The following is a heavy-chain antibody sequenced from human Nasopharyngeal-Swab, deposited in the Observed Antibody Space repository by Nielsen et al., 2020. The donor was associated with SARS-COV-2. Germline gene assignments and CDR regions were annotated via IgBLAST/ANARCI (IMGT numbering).Heavy chain of an antibody. CDR2: ISTTTATI. V-gene: IGHV3-48*03. CDR3: AREVPYSGHDDAFDI. D-gene: IGHD5-12*01. Sequence: WIRQPPGKGLEWISYISTTTATIYYADSVKGRFTISRDNAKNSLYLQMNSLRAEDTAVYYCAREVPYSGHDDAFDIWGQGTILTVSS. J-gene: IGHJ3*02.